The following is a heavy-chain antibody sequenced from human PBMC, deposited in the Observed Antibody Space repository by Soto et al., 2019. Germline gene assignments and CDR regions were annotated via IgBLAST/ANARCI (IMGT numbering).Heavy chain of an antibody. J-gene: IGHJ6*03. CDR1: GGSISSYD. V-gene: IGHV4-59*01. CDR3: ARVDSGYYPAYYYYYMDV. CDR2: IYYSGST. Sequence: PSETQSLTCTVSGGSISSYDWSWIRQPPGKGLEWIGYIYYSGSTNYNPSLKSRVTISVDTSKNQFSLKLSSVTAADTAVYYCARVDSGYYPAYYYYYMDVWGKGTTVTVSS. D-gene: IGHD3-22*01.